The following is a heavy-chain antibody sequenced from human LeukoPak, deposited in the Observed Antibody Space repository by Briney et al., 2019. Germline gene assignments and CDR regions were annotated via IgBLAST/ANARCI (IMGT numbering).Heavy chain of an antibody. Sequence: GGSLRLSCAASGFSFSSYAMSWVRQAPGKGLEWVSTISGTGVSTYYAHSVKGRFTISRDNSKNTVYLQIDSLRAEDTALYYCAKGSSGYYHAWYYFDYWGQGSLVTVSS. CDR2: ISGTGVST. J-gene: IGHJ4*02. CDR1: GFSFSSYA. V-gene: IGHV3-23*01. D-gene: IGHD3-22*01. CDR3: AKGSSGYYHAWYYFDY.